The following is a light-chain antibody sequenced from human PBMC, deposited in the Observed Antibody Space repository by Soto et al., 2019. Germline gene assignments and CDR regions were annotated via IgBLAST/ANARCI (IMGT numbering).Light chain of an antibody. CDR2: DAS. CDR3: QQYNSYPYT. J-gene: IGKJ2*01. CDR1: QNVYSY. V-gene: IGKV3-11*01. Sequence: DIVLTQSPATLSLSPGERATLSCRASQNVYSYVAWYQQKIGQAPRLLIYDASSLESGVPSRFSGSGSGTEFTLTISSLQPDDFATYYCQQYNSYPYTFGQGTKLEIK.